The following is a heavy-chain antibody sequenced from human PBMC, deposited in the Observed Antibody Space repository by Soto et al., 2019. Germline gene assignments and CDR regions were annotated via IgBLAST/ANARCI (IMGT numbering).Heavy chain of an antibody. D-gene: IGHD3-10*01. J-gene: IGHJ6*02. V-gene: IGHV1-18*01. CDR2: ISAYNGNT. Sequence: SVKVSCKASGYTFTSYGISWVRQAPGQGLEWMGWISAYNGNTNYAQKLQGRVTMTTDTSTSTAYMELRSLRSDDTAVYYCATSRYYYGSGTLGMDVWGQGTTVTVSS. CDR3: ATSRYYYGSGTLGMDV. CDR1: GYTFTSYG.